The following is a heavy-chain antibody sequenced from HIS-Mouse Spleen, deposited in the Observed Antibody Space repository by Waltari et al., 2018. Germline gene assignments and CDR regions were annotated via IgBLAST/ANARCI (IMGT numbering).Heavy chain of an antibody. CDR1: GCSIRISSYY. CDR2: IYYSGST. Sequence: QLQLQESGPGLVKPSETLSLTCTVSGCSIRISSYYWGWIRQPPGKGLEWIGSIYYSGSTYYHPSLKSRVTISVDTSKNQFSLKLSSVTAADTAVYYCAREIPYSSSWYDWYFDLWGRGTLVTVSS. D-gene: IGHD6-13*01. V-gene: IGHV4-39*07. J-gene: IGHJ2*01. CDR3: AREIPYSSSWYDWYFDL.